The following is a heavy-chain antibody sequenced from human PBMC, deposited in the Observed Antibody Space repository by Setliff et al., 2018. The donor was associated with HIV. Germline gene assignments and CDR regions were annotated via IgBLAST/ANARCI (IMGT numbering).Heavy chain of an antibody. CDR1: GGSISNDY. CDR2: IYCTGST. D-gene: IGHD1-1*01. J-gene: IGHJ3*02. CDR3: AREDGSNSHDTFEI. V-gene: IGHV4-59*01. Sequence: SETLSLTCTVSGGSISNDYWHWIRQSPGRGLEWIGYIYCTGSTNYNPSLKSRVAMSVDSSNHQFSLKLTSVTPADTAIYYCAREDGSNSHDTFEIWGQGILVTVSS.